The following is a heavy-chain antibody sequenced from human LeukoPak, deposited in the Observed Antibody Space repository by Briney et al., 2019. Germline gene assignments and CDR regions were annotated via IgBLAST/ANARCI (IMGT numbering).Heavy chain of an antibody. J-gene: IGHJ4*02. V-gene: IGHV1-2*06. D-gene: IGHD6-13*01. Sequence: ASVKVSCKASGYTFTGYYMHWVRQAPGQGLEWMGRINPNSGGTNYAQKFQGRVTMTRDTSISTAYMELSRLRSDDTAVYYCARFIAAAIDYFDYWGQGTLVTVPS. CDR2: INPNSGGT. CDR3: ARFIAAAIDYFDY. CDR1: GYTFTGYY.